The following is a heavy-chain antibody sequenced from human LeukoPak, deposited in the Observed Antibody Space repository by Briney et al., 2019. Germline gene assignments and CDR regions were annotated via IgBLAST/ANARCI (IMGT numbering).Heavy chain of an antibody. Sequence: GGSLRLSCAASGFTFSSYAISWVRQAPGKGLEWVSAISGSGGSTYYADSVKGRFTISRDNSKNTLYLQMNRLRAEDTAVYYCAKENYYDRSGYYPIDYWGQGTLVTVSS. J-gene: IGHJ4*02. V-gene: IGHV3-23*01. CDR1: GFTFSSYA. CDR2: ISGSGGST. D-gene: IGHD3-22*01. CDR3: AKENYYDRSGYYPIDY.